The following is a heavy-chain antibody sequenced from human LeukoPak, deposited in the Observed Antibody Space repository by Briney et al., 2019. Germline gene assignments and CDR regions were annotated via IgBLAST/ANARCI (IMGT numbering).Heavy chain of an antibody. CDR1: GFTFSSYG. Sequence: GGSLRLSCAASGFTFSSYGMHWVRQAPGKGLEWVAVIWYDGSNKYYADSVKGRFTISRDNSKNTLYLQMNSLRAEDTAVYYWARDSYYDYSGGDFDYWGQGTLVTVSS. D-gene: IGHD3-22*01. J-gene: IGHJ4*02. CDR2: IWYDGSNK. V-gene: IGHV3-33*01. CDR3: ARDSYYDYSGGDFDY.